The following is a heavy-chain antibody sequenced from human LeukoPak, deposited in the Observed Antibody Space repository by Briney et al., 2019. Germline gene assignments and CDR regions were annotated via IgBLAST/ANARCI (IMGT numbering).Heavy chain of an antibody. Sequence: GGSLRLSCAASGFTFTNYAMTWVRRAPGKGLEWVSSIWGSGDYTNYADSVRGRVTISRDRTKNTLYLQMNSLMVDDTAVYYCAKDPNGDYVGAFDVWGQGIMVTVSS. V-gene: IGHV3-23*01. J-gene: IGHJ3*01. CDR1: GFTFTNYA. CDR3: AKDPNGDYVGAFDV. CDR2: IWGSGDYT. D-gene: IGHD4-23*01.